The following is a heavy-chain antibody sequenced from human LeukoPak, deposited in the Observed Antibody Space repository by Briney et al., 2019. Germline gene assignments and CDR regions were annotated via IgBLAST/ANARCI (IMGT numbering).Heavy chain of an antibody. D-gene: IGHD3-16*01. CDR1: GFTFSSYA. J-gene: IGHJ6*02. CDR3: AGGGVTTPTPYYYYYGMDV. Sequence: PGGSLRLSCAASGFTFSSYAMHWVRQAPGKGLVWVSRINNDGTTTVYADSVRGRFTISRDNAKNTLYLQMNSLRAEDTAVYYCAGGGVTTPTPYYYYYGMDVWGQGTTVTVSS. CDR2: INNDGTTT. V-gene: IGHV3-74*01.